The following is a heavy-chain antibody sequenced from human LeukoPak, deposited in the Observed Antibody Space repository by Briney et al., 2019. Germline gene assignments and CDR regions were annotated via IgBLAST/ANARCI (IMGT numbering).Heavy chain of an antibody. Sequence: SETLSLTCTVSGGSITPYYWSWIRQPPGKGLEWIGYIYYTGSTNYNPSLKSRVTISVDTSKNQFSLKLTSVTAADTALYFCARRRDSSSWNSPFDYWGQGTLVTVSS. D-gene: IGHD6-13*01. CDR2: IYYTGST. CDR3: ARRRDSSSWNSPFDY. CDR1: GGSITPYY. V-gene: IGHV4-59*08. J-gene: IGHJ4*02.